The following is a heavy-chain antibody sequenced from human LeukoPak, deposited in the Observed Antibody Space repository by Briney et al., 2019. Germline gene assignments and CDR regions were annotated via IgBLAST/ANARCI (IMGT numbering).Heavy chain of an antibody. CDR1: GFTFSSYA. Sequence: GGSLRLSCAASGFTFSSYAMSWVRQAPGKGLEWVSVIYSGGSTYYADSVKGRFTISRDNSKNTLYLQMNSLRAEDTAVSYCARVQWLAPQYYFDYWGQGTLVTVSS. D-gene: IGHD6-19*01. V-gene: IGHV3-53*01. J-gene: IGHJ4*02. CDR3: ARVQWLAPQYYFDY. CDR2: IYSGGST.